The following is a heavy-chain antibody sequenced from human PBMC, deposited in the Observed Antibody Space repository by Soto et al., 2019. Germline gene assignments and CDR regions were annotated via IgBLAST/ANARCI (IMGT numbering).Heavy chain of an antibody. CDR2: ISYDGSNK. J-gene: IGHJ1*01. CDR3: ARRTVATTRYFQH. Sequence: QVQLVESGGGVVQPGGSLRLSCTASGFTFSNFPIYWVRQAPGKGLDWVAVISYDGSNKYYADSVKGRFTLSRDNSKNTLYLQMNSLRPEDTAVYYCARRTVATTRYFQHWGQGTLVTVSS. D-gene: IGHD1-26*01. V-gene: IGHV3-30*14. CDR1: GFTFSNFP.